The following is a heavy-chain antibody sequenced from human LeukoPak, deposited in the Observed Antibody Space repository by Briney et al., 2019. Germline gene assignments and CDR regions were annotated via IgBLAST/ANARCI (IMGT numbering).Heavy chain of an antibody. J-gene: IGHJ4*02. CDR3: TRLVNGRPLDL. D-gene: IGHD2-8*01. V-gene: IGHV4-39*01. Sequence: SETLSLTCTVSGGSISSSTYHWGWIRQPPGRGLEWIGSFTGNTYSNPSLKSRVTISLDTSKNQFSLKLTSVTPADTAMYYCTRLVNGRPLDLSGQGVLVTVSS. CDR1: GGSISSSTYH. CDR2: FTGNT.